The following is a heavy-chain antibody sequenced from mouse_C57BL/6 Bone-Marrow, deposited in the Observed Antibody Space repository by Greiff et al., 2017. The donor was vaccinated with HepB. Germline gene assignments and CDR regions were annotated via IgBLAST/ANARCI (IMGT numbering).Heavy chain of an antibody. V-gene: IGHV1-74*01. CDR1: GYTFTSYW. D-gene: IGHD3-2*02. Sequence: QVQLKQPGAELVKPGASVKVSCKASGYTFTSYWMHWVKQRPGQGLEWIGRIHPSDSDTNYNQKFKGKATLTVDKSSSTAYMQLSSLTSEDSAVYYCARGRRTAQAFDYWGQGTTLTVSS. CDR2: IHPSDSDT. J-gene: IGHJ2*01. CDR3: ARGRRTAQAFDY.